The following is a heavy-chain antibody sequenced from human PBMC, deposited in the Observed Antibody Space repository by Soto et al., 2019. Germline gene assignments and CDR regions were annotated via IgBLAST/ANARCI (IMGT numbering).Heavy chain of an antibody. V-gene: IGHV1-69*13. D-gene: IGHD5-12*01. J-gene: IGHJ4*02. Sequence: SVKVSCKASGGTFSSYAISWVRQAPGQGXEWMGGIIPIFGTANYAQKFQGRVTITADESTSTAYMELSSLRSEDTAVYYCATSRKGDSGYDYLGSGWSGDYFDYWGQGTLVTVSS. CDR2: IIPIFGTA. CDR1: GGTFSSYA. CDR3: ATSRKGDSGYDYLGSGWSGDYFDY.